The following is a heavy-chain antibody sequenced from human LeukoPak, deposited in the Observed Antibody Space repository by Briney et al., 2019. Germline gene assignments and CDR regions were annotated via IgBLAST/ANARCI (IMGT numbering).Heavy chain of an antibody. J-gene: IGHJ4*02. Sequence: PGGSLRLSCAASGFTFSSYAMHWVCQAPGKGLEWVAVISYDGSNKYYADSVKGRFTISRDNSKNTLYLQMNSLRAEDTAVYYCARDGDGYGSGSPYFDYWGQGTLVTVSS. V-gene: IGHV3-30*04. D-gene: IGHD3-10*01. CDR2: ISYDGSNK. CDR1: GFTFSSYA. CDR3: ARDGDGYGSGSPYFDY.